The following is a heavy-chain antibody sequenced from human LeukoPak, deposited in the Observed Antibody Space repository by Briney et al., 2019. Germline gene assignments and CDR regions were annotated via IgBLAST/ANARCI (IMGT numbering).Heavy chain of an antibody. V-gene: IGHV3-23*01. CDR2: LSDSGGSP. CDR3: AKGGAVSSKSITMIRGTRRYYYYMDV. D-gene: IGHD3-10*01. Sequence: GGTLTLSCAASGFTFRSCGMSWVRQAPGKGLEWVSALSDSGGSPFYADSVKGRFTISRDNSKNTLYLQLNRLRAEDTAVYYCAKGGAVSSKSITMIRGTRRYYYYMDVWGKGTTVTISS. J-gene: IGHJ6*03. CDR1: GFTFRSCG.